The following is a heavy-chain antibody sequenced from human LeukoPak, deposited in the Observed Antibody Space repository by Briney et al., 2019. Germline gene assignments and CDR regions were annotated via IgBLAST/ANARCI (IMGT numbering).Heavy chain of an antibody. V-gene: IGHV3-66*01. CDR1: EFTVSSKY. CDR2: TYSDGST. Sequence: PGGSLRLSCAASEFTVSSKYMSWVRQAPGKGLEWVSLTYSDGSTYYADSVKGRFSVSRDNSKNTLYLHTDSLRADDTAVYYCATAGAGPVAVYTVWGQGTLVTVSS. CDR3: ATAGAGPVAVYTV. D-gene: IGHD6-19*01. J-gene: IGHJ4*02.